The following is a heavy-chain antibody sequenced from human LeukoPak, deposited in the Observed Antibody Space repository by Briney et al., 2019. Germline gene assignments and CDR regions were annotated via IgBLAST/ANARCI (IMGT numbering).Heavy chain of an antibody. CDR2: IKEDGSEK. D-gene: IGHD1-26*01. CDR1: GFSSSSYW. Sequence: GGSLRLSCAASGFSSSSYWMSWVRQAPGKGLEWVANIKEDGSEKNYVDSVKGRFTISRDNAKNSLYLQMNTLRAEDTAVYYCGRSGIVTTAVPFWGQGTLVTVSS. J-gene: IGHJ4*02. CDR3: GRSGIVTTAVPF. V-gene: IGHV3-7*01.